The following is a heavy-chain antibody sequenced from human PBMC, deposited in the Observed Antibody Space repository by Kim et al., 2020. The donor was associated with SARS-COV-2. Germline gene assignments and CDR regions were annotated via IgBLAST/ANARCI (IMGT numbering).Heavy chain of an antibody. Sequence: SETLSLTCTVSGGSISSGSYYWSWIRQPAGKGLEWIGRIYTSGSTNYNPSLKSRVTISVDTSKNQFSLKLSSVTAADTAVYYCARGWGRGYYYESSGSVDYWGQGTLVTVSS. CDR2: IYTSGST. V-gene: IGHV4-61*02. CDR3: ARGWGRGYYYESSGSVDY. J-gene: IGHJ4*02. D-gene: IGHD3-22*01. CDR1: GGSISSGSYY.